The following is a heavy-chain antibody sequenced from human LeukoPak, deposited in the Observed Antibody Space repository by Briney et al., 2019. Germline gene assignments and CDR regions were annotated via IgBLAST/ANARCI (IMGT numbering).Heavy chain of an antibody. D-gene: IGHD3-16*01. J-gene: IGHJ4*02. V-gene: IGHV3-7*01. CDR2: IKEDGSEK. Sequence: PGGSLRLLCGASGFTFSSYWMSWVRQARGKGLEWVANIKEDGSEKYYVASVKGRFNIYRDNAKNSLYLQMNSLRAEDTVVYYCASGRQLGYWGQGTLVTVSS. CDR3: ASGRQLGY. CDR1: GFTFSSYW.